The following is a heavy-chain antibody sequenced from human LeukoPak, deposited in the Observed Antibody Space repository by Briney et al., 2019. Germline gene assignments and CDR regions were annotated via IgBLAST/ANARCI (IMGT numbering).Heavy chain of an antibody. D-gene: IGHD3-3*01. J-gene: IGHJ4*02. Sequence: GGSLRLSCAASGFTFSSYAMSWVRQAPGKGLEWVSAISGSGGSTYYADSVKGRFTISRDNAKNSLYLQMNTLRAEDTAVYYCASEGLRIIDYWGQGTLVTVSS. V-gene: IGHV3-23*01. CDR1: GFTFSSYA. CDR3: ASEGLRIIDY. CDR2: ISGSGGST.